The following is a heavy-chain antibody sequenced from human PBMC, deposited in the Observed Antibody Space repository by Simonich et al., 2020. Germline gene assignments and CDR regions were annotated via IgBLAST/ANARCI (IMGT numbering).Heavy chain of an antibody. D-gene: IGHD6-13*01. V-gene: IGHV4-34*01. J-gene: IGHJ1*01. CDR2: INHSAST. CDR1: GGSFSGYY. Sequence: QVQLQQWGAGLLKPSETLSLTCAVYGGSFSGYYWSWIRQPPGKGLGWIGEINHSASTNHNPSLKSRVTISVDTSKNQFSLKLSSVTAADTAVYYCARGLRVAAAGTAFQHWGQGTLVTVSS. CDR3: ARGLRVAAAGTAFQH.